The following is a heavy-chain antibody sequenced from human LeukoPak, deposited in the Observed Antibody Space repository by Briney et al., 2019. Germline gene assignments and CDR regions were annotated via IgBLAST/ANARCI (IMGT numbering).Heavy chain of an antibody. CDR1: RFSFNNYA. CDR2: ISYDGSNK. J-gene: IGHJ4*02. Sequence: PGGSLRLSCAASRFSFNNYAMHWVRQAPGKGLEWVAVISYDGSNKHYADSVKGRSTISRDNSKNTLYLQMNSLRAEDTAVYYCARDWTAVAEYYFDYWGQGTLVTVSS. V-gene: IGHV3-30*04. CDR3: ARDWTAVAEYYFDY. D-gene: IGHD6-19*01.